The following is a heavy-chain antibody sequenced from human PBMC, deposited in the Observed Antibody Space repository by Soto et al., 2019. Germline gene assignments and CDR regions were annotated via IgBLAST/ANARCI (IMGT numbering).Heavy chain of an antibody. CDR1: GFTFSSHA. CDR2: ISDSGGST. J-gene: IGHJ5*02. D-gene: IGHD2-2*01. Sequence: EVQLLESGGGLVQPGGSLSLSFAASGFTFSSHAMSWVRQAPGKGLEWVSSISDSGGSTYYADSVKGRFTISRDNSRNTLFLQMNSLRADDTAVYYCAKSTTNWFDPWGQGTLVTVSS. V-gene: IGHV3-23*01. CDR3: AKSTTNWFDP.